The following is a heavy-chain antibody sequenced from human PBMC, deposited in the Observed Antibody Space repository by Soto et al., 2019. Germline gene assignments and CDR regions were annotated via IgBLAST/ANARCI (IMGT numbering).Heavy chain of an antibody. Sequence: QVQLVESGGGVVQPGRSLRLSCAASGFTFSSYAMHWVRQAPGKGLEWVAVISYDGSNKYYADSVKGRFTISRDNSKNTLYLQMNSLRAEDTAVYYCARKYYDSSGYAAEYFQHWGQGTLVTVSS. CDR3: ARKYYDSSGYAAEYFQH. D-gene: IGHD3-22*01. J-gene: IGHJ1*01. CDR2: ISYDGSNK. CDR1: GFTFSSYA. V-gene: IGHV3-30-3*01.